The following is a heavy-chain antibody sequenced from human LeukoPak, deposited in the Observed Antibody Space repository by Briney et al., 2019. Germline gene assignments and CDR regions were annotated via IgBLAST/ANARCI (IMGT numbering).Heavy chain of an antibody. V-gene: IGHV1-69*05. D-gene: IGHD3-22*01. CDR2: IIPIFGTA. Sequence: SVKVSCKASGGTFSSYAISWVRQAPGQGLEWMGEIIPIFGTANYAQKFQGRVTITTDESTSTAYMELSSLRSGDTAVYYCASGYDSSGNDLWGQGTLVTVSS. CDR1: GGTFSSYA. CDR3: ASGYDSSGNDL. J-gene: IGHJ5*02.